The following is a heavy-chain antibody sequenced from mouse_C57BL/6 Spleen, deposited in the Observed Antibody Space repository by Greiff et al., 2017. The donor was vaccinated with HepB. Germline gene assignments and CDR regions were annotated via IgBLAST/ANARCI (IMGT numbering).Heavy chain of an antibody. CDR2: IYPRSGNT. D-gene: IGHD4-1*01. J-gene: IGHJ4*01. V-gene: IGHV1-81*01. Sequence: QVHVKQSGAELARPGASVKLSCKASGYTFTSYGISWVKQRTGQGLEWIGEIYPRSGNTYYNEKFKGKATLTADKSSSTAYMELRSLTSEDSAVYFCARALLGPSYAMDYWGQGTSVTVSS. CDR3: ARALLGPSYAMDY. CDR1: GYTFTSYG.